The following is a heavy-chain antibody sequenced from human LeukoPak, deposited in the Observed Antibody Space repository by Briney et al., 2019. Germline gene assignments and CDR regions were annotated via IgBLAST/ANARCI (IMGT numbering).Heavy chain of an antibody. D-gene: IGHD3-22*01. V-gene: IGHV3-7*03. Sequence: GGSLRLSCVVSGFTFSDYWMNWLRQAPGKGPEWVANIKEDGSQMFYVDSVKGRFTISRDNSKNTLYLQMNSLRAEDTAVYYCAKPPYYYDSSGYYHKGWFDPWGQGTLVTVSS. CDR1: GFTFSDYW. J-gene: IGHJ5*02. CDR3: AKPPYYYDSSGYYHKGWFDP. CDR2: IKEDGSQM.